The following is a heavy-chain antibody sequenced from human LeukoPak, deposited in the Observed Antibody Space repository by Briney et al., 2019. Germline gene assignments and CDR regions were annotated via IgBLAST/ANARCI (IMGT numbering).Heavy chain of an antibody. D-gene: IGHD6-13*01. Sequence: WGSLSLTCAASGFTVSSNYLSWVRQAPGKGLEWVSVIYSSGSTYYADSVKGRFTISRDDSKNTLYLQLNSLRVEDTAVYYCARDQDSGSWDWGQGTL. V-gene: IGHV3-53*01. CDR2: IYSSGST. CDR1: GFTVSSNY. J-gene: IGHJ1*01. CDR3: ARDQDSGSWD.